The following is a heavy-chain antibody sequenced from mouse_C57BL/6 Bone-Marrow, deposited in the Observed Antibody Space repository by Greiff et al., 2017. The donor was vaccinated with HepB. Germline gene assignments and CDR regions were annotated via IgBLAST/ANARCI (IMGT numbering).Heavy chain of an antibody. CDR2: IDPSDSYT. D-gene: IGHD1-1*02. Sequence: QVQLQQPGAELVRPGTSVKLSCKASGYTFTSYWMHWVKQRPGQGLEWIGVIDPSDSYTNYNQKFKGKATVTVDTSSSTAYMQLSSLTSEDSAVYYCAGLWSDWYFDVWGTGTTVTVSS. CDR1: GYTFTSYW. J-gene: IGHJ1*03. V-gene: IGHV1-59*01. CDR3: AGLWSDWYFDV.